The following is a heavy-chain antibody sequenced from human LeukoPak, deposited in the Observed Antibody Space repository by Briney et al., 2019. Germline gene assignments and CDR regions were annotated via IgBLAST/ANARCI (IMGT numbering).Heavy chain of an antibody. V-gene: IGHV4-38-2*02. D-gene: IGHD2-8*02. J-gene: IGHJ4*02. CDR3: ARGFWSRYYDY. CDR2: IHYSGIT. CDR1: GYSISSGFY. Sequence: SETLSLTCTVSGYSISSGFYWGWIRQPPGKGLEWIGSIHYSGITSYNPSLKSRVTTSSDTSKNHFPLKLKSVTASDTAVYYCARGFWSRYYDYWGQGTLVTVSS.